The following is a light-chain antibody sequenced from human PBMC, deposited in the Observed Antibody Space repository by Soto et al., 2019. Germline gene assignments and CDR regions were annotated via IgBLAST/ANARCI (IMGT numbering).Light chain of an antibody. V-gene: IGKV2-28*01. CDR3: MQALQTPYP. CDR1: QSLLHRNGYSS. J-gene: IGKJ2*01. Sequence: DIGMTQSPLSLPVSPGEPASISCRSSQSLLHRNGYSSLDWYLQKPGQSPRLLIYLASTRASGVPDKFSASGSSTVFTLKLSRVEAGDGGIYYFMQALQTPYPFGQGNKLEI. CDR2: LAS.